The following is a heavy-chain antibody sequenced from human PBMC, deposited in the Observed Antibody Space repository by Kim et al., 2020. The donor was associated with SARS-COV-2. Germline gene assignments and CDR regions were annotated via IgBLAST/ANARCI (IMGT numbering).Heavy chain of an antibody. J-gene: IGHJ4*02. CDR2: IYPGDSDT. D-gene: IGHD3-22*01. V-gene: IGHV5-51*01. Sequence: GESLKISCKGSGYSFTSYWIGWVRQMPGKGLEWMGIIYPGDSDTRYSPSFQGQVTISADKSISTAYLQWSSLKASDTAMYYCARPGLPDYDSSGYYVLDYWGQGTLVTVSS. CDR3: ARPGLPDYDSSGYYVLDY. CDR1: GYSFTSYW.